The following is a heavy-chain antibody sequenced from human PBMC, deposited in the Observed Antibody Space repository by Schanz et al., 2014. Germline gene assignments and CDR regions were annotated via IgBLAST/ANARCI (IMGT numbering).Heavy chain of an antibody. D-gene: IGHD3-16*01. CDR1: GFSFSNFA. J-gene: IGHJ4*02. CDR3: ARGTPFLCDY. V-gene: IGHV3-30*04. CDR2: ISYDGNNQ. Sequence: QVQLVESGGGVVQPGRSLRLSCAASGFSFSNFAMHWVRQAPGKGLEWVAFISYDGNNQYYADSVKGRFTISRDSARNSLYLQMSSLRAEDTAVYYCARGTPFLCDYWGQGTLVTVSS.